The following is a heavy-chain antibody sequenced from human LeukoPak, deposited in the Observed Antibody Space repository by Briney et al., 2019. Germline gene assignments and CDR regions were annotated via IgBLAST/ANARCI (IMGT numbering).Heavy chain of an antibody. CDR2: LHSGGAT. D-gene: IGHD3-10*01. CDR3: ARDRAPHWFDP. Sequence: GGSLRLSCAASGFSVSSNYMSWVRQAPGNGLEWVAVLHSGGATYYADSVKGRFTISRDNAKNSLYLQMNSLGAEDTAVYYCARDRAPHWFDPWGQGTLVTVSS. V-gene: IGHV3-53*01. CDR1: GFSVSSNY. J-gene: IGHJ5*02.